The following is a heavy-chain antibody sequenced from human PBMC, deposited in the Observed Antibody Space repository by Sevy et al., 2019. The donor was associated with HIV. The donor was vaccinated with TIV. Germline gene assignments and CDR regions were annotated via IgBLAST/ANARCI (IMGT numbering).Heavy chain of an antibody. J-gene: IGHJ3*02. CDR2: IKQDGSEK. CDR1: GFTFSSYW. V-gene: IGHV3-7*03. Sequence: GGSLRLSCAASGFTFSSYWMSWVRQAPGKGLEWEANIKQDGSEKYYVDSVKGRFTISRDNAKNSLYLQMNSLRAEDTAVYYCVRAAVEWERGFDAFDIWGQGTMVTVSS. D-gene: IGHD1-26*01. CDR3: VRAAVEWERGFDAFDI.